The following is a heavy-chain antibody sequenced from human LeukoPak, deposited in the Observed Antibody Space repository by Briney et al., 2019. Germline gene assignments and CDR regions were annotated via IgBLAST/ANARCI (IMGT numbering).Heavy chain of an antibody. CDR1: GGTFSSYA. CDR2: IIPILGIA. Sequence: ASVKVSCKASGGTFSSYAISWVRQAPGQGLEWMGRIIPILGIANYAQKFQGRVTITADKSTSTAYMELSSLRSEDTAVYYCASVTGGYCSSTSCYMTFWFDPWGQGTLVTVSS. J-gene: IGHJ5*02. V-gene: IGHV1-69*04. CDR3: ASVTGGYCSSTSCYMTFWFDP. D-gene: IGHD2-2*02.